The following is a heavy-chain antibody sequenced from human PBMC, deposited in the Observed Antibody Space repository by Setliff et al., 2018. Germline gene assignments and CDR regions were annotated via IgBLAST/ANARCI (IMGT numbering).Heavy chain of an antibody. J-gene: IGHJ4*02. Sequence: ASVKVSCKASGYTFTSYDINWVRQATGQGLEWMGWMNPNSGNTGYAQKFQGRVTMTRNTSISTAYMELSSLRSEDTAVYYCARTLYDYDILTGPGYYFDYWGQGTLVTVSS. D-gene: IGHD3-9*01. CDR1: GYTFTSYD. CDR2: MNPNSGNT. CDR3: ARTLYDYDILTGPGYYFDY. V-gene: IGHV1-8*02.